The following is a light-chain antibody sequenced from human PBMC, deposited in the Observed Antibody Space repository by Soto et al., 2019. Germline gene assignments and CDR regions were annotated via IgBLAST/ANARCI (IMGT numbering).Light chain of an antibody. J-gene: IGLJ2*01. Sequence: QSVLTQPPSVSAAPGQKVSISCSGSSSNIGKNYVYWYQQLPGTAPKLLIYRNNQRPSGVPDRFSGSKSGTSASLAISGLRSEDEADYYCAAWDDSLSGREVVFGGGTKLTVL. CDR1: SSNIGKNY. CDR2: RNN. CDR3: AAWDDSLSGREVV. V-gene: IGLV1-47*01.